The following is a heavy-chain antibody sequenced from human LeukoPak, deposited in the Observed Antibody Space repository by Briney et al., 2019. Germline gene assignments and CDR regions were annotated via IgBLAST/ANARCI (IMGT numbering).Heavy chain of an antibody. CDR3: ARQVLRYFCDY. D-gene: IGHD3-9*01. J-gene: IGHJ4*02. V-gene: IGHV4-59*08. Sequence: SETLSLTCTVSGDSIKSYFWSWIRQPPGQGLEWIGYIYYSGSTNYNPSLKSRVTISVDTSKNQFSLKLSSVTAADTAVYYCARQVLRYFCDYWGQGTLVTVSS. CDR1: GDSIKSYF. CDR2: IYYSGST.